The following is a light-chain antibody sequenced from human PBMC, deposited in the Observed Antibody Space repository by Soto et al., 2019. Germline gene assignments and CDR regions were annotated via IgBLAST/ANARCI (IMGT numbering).Light chain of an antibody. CDR1: SSNIGTNS. CDR3: AAWDDSLNGFYV. CDR2: NND. V-gene: IGLV1-44*01. Sequence: SVLTQPPSASGTPGQSVTISCSGGSSNIGTNSVNWYQQLPGRAPKLLIYNNDLRPSGVPDRFSGSKSGTSASLAISGLQSEDEADYYCAAWDDSLNGFYVFGIGTKVTVL. J-gene: IGLJ1*01.